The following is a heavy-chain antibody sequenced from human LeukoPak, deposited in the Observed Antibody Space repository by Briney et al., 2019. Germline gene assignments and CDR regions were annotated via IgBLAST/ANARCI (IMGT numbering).Heavy chain of an antibody. J-gene: IGHJ3*02. CDR3: ARALLRYFDWLPHDAFDI. V-gene: IGHV3-48*03. Sequence: PGGSLRLSCAASGFTFSSYEMNWVRQAPGKGLEWVSYISSSGSTIYYADSVKGRFTISRDNAENSLYLQMISLRAEDTAVYYCARALLRYFDWLPHDAFDIWGQGTMVTVSS. D-gene: IGHD3-9*01. CDR1: GFTFSSYE. CDR2: ISSSGSTI.